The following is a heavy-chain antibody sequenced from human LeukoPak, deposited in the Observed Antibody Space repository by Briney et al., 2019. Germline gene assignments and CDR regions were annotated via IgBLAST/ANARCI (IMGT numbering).Heavy chain of an antibody. CDR1: GYSFTTYW. CDR3: ARLNSPSYFDY. CDR2: ISPTDSDT. V-gene: IGHV5-51*01. J-gene: IGHJ4*02. Sequence: GASLKISCKGSGYSFTTYWIGWVRQMPGKGLEWMGIISPTDSDTKYNPSFQAQVTMSADKSISTAYLQWTSLKASDTAIYYCARLNSPSYFDYWGQGTLVIVSS. D-gene: IGHD2/OR15-2a*01.